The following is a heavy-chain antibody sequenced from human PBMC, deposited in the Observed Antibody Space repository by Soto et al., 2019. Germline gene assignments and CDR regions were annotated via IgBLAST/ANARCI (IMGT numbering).Heavy chain of an antibody. D-gene: IGHD2-2*01. CDR2: IRSYANGGTT. J-gene: IGHJ6*02. CDR1: GFTVGDYA. Sequence: GGSLRLSCTASGFTVGDYAVSWVRQAPGKGLEWIGFIRSYANGGTTEYAASVRNRFTISRDDSKGVAYLQMNSLKAEDTAVFYCSIAYCSTTSCHYYYGMDVWGPGTAVTRLL. CDR3: SIAYCSTTSCHYYYGMDV. V-gene: IGHV3-49*04.